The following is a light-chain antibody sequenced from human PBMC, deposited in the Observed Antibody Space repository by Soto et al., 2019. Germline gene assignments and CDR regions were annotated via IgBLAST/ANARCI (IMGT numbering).Light chain of an antibody. CDR2: TNN. Sequence: QSVLTQPPSASGTPGQRVTISCSGSNSNIGSNTVSWYQQLPGTAPKLLICTNNQRPSGVPDRFSGSKSGTSASLAISGLQSEDEADYYCASWDDSLYGYVFGAGTKLTVL. V-gene: IGLV1-44*01. J-gene: IGLJ1*01. CDR1: NSNIGSNT. CDR3: ASWDDSLYGYV.